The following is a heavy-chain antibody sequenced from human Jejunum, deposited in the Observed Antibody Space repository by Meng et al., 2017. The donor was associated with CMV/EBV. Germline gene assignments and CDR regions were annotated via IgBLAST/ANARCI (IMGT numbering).Heavy chain of an antibody. V-gene: IGHV4-61*01. CDR1: GGSVTSGNYY. Sequence: CTVSGGSVTSGNYYWNWIRQPPGEGLEWIGWIYYTGSSSYNPSLKSRATITLDTSKNQFSLKVTSVTAADTAVYYCARSTSGPGDYWGQGTLVTVSS. CDR2: IYYTGSS. J-gene: IGHJ4*02. D-gene: IGHD2-15*01. CDR3: ARSTSGPGDY.